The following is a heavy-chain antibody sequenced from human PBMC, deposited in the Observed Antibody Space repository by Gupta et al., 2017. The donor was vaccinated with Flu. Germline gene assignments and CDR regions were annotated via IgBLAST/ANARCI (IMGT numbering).Heavy chain of an antibody. J-gene: IGHJ5*02. CDR2: INTANGNT. D-gene: IGHD3-10*01. V-gene: IGHV1-3*04. Sequence: QVRLVQSGAEVKRPGASVKVSCEASGYTFINHAIHWVRQAPGQRLEYMGWINTANGNTKYSQKFQGRATITRDTSANTAYMELSSLRSEDTAVYYCARDRSGSYFNPNYFDPWGQGTLVTVSS. CDR3: ARDRSGSYFNPNYFDP. CDR1: GYTFINHA.